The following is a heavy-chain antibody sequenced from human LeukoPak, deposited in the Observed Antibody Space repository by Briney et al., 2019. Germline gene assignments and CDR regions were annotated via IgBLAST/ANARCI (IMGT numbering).Heavy chain of an antibody. CDR2: IWYDGSNK. CDR3: ARGRYCSSTSCSDYFDY. Sequence: GRSLRLSCAASGFTFSSYGMHWVHQAPGKGLEWVAVIWYDGSNKYYADSVKGRFTISRDNSKNTLYLQMNSLRAEDTAVYYCARGRYCSSTSCSDYFDYWGQGTLVTVSS. D-gene: IGHD2-2*01. CDR1: GFTFSSYG. V-gene: IGHV3-33*01. J-gene: IGHJ4*02.